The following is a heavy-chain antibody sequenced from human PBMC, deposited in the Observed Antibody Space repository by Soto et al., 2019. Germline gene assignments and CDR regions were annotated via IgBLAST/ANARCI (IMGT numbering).Heavy chain of an antibody. CDR1: GFTFSSYA. D-gene: IGHD7-27*01. Sequence: GGSLRLSCAASGFTFSSYAMSWVRQAPGKGLEWVSAISGSGGSTYYADSVKGRFNISRDNSKNTLYLQMNSLRAEDTAVSYCAKDYWGSAQPDAFDIWGQGTMVTVSS. CDR3: AKDYWGSAQPDAFDI. CDR2: ISGSGGST. J-gene: IGHJ3*02. V-gene: IGHV3-23*01.